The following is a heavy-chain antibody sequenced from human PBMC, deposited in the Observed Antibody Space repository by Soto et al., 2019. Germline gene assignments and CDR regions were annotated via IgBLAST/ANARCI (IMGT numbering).Heavy chain of an antibody. V-gene: IGHV4-59*01. CDR2: IYYSGST. D-gene: IGHD3-10*01. CDR3: ARDLRLASYGSGSYWFDP. Sequence: SETLSLTSTDSGVSISSYYWSWIRQPPGKGLEWIGYIYYSGSTNYNPSIKSRVTISVDTYKNQFSLKLSSVTAADTAVYYCARDLRLASYGSGSYWFDPWGQGTLVTVSS. CDR1: GVSISSYY. J-gene: IGHJ5*02.